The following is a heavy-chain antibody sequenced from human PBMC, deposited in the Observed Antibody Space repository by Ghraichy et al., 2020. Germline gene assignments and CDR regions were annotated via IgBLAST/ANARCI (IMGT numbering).Heavy chain of an antibody. J-gene: IGHJ3*02. V-gene: IGHV3-7*03. Sequence: GGSLRLSCAASGLIFGSYWMTWVRQAPGKGLEWVANINQDGRERYYVGSVKGRFTISRDNAKNSLYLQMDSLGAVDTAVYYCSSGDTFDIWGQGTMVAVSS. CDR3: SSGDTFDI. D-gene: IGHD3-10*01. CDR2: INQDGRER. CDR1: GLIFGSYW.